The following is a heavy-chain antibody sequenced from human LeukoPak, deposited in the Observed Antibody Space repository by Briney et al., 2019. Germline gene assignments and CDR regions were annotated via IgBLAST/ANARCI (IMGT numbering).Heavy chain of an antibody. V-gene: IGHV1-2*02. CDR2: INPNSGGT. CDR3: ARVDSSSSWLDPYYYYYGMDV. J-gene: IGHJ6*02. Sequence: ASVKVSCKASGYTFTGYYMHWVRQAPGQGLEWMGWINPNSGGTNYAQKFQGRVTMTRDTSISTAYMELSRLRSDDTAVYYCARVDSSSSWLDPYYYYYGMDVWGQGTTVTVSS. D-gene: IGHD6-6*01. CDR1: GYTFTGYY.